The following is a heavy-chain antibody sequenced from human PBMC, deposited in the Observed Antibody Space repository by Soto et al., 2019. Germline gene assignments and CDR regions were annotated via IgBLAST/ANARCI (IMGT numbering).Heavy chain of an antibody. V-gene: IGHV4-59*01. D-gene: IGHD2-15*01. Sequence: QVQLQESGPGLVKSSETLSLTCSVSGDSSSTYYWGWIRQPPGQGLEWIGYINYSGSSNNNPSLKSRISLSVDASRNQVSLKLTSVTAADTAVYYCARSYWADSVSCNWFDPWGQGTLVVVSS. CDR3: ARSYWADSVSCNWFDP. CDR2: INYSGSS. CDR1: GDSSSTYY. J-gene: IGHJ5*02.